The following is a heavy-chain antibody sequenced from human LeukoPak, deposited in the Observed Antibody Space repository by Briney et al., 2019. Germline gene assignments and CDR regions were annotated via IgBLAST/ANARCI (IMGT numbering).Heavy chain of an antibody. CDR3: AKDEVGSFDI. J-gene: IGHJ3*02. CDR2: ISYDGSNK. CDR1: GFTFSSYG. D-gene: IGHD3-16*01. Sequence: GGSLRLSCVASGFTFSSYGMHWVRQAPGKGLEWVAVISYDGSNKYYADSVKGRFTISRDNSKNTLYLQMNSLRAEDTAVYYCAKDEVGSFDIWGQGTMVTVSS. V-gene: IGHV3-30*18.